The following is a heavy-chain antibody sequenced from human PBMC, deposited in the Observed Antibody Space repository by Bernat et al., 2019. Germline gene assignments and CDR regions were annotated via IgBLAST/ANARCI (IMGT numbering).Heavy chain of an antibody. CDR1: GFSFNNNR. CDR3: AGGGGNNWNFEL. CDR2: IEQDGSEK. D-gene: IGHD4-23*01. Sequence: EVQLVESGGGLVQPGGSLRLSCAASGFSFNNNRMNWVRQASGKGLEWVANIEQDGSEKYYVDSVKGRFTISRDNAKNSLYLQMNSLRAENTVVYYFAGGGGNNWNFELWGRGTLVTVSS. J-gene: IGHJ2*01. V-gene: IGHV3-7*01.